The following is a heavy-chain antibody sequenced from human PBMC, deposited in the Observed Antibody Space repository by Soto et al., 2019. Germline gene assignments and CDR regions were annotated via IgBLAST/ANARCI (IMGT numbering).Heavy chain of an antibody. CDR3: AKVGLCSSWQRDY. V-gene: IGHV3-30*18. CDR2: ISYDGSNK. Sequence: QVQLVESGGGVVQPGRSLRLSCAASGFTFSSYGMHWVRQAPGKGLEWVAVISYDGSNKYYADSVKGRFTISRDNSKNTLYLQMNSLRAEGTAVYYCAKVGLCSSWQRDYWGQGTLVTVSS. D-gene: IGHD6-13*01. J-gene: IGHJ4*02. CDR1: GFTFSSYG.